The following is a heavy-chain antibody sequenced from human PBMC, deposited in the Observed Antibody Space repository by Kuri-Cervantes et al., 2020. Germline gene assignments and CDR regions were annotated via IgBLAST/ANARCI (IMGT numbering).Heavy chain of an antibody. J-gene: IGHJ4*02. V-gene: IGHV3-30-3*01. Sequence: GESLKISCAASGFTFSSYAMSWVRQAPGKGLEWVAVISYDGSNKYYADSVKGRFTISRDNSKNTLYLQMNSLRAEDTAVYYCARGGVGATYWGQGTLVTVSS. D-gene: IGHD1-26*01. CDR3: ARGGVGATY. CDR2: ISYDGSNK. CDR1: GFTFSSYA.